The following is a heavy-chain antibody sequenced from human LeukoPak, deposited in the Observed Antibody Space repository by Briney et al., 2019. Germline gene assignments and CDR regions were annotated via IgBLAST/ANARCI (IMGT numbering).Heavy chain of an antibody. CDR2: ISGDGGST. CDR3: AKDLKDYYYYGMDV. V-gene: IGHV3-23*01. J-gene: IGHJ6*02. Sequence: GGSLRLSCAASGFTFSSYAMSWVRQAPGKGLEWVSLISGDGGSTYYADSVKGRFTISRDNSKNTLYLQMNSLRAEDTAVYYCAKDLKDYYYYGMDVWGQGTTVTVSS. CDR1: GFTFSSYA.